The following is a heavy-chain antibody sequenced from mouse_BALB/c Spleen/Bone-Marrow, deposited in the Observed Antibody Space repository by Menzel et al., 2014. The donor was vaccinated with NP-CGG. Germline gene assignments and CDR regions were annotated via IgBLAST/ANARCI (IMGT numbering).Heavy chain of an antibody. D-gene: IGHD2-4*01. J-gene: IGHJ2*01. CDR2: ISSGGHDT. CDR1: GFSSSSYS. CDR3: SKDGGYDYSYYFDY. Sequence: EVKLMESGGGLVKPGGSLKLSCAASGFSSSSYSMSWVRQTPEKRLEWVATISSGGHDTYYPDSVKGRFTISRDNAKNTLYLQMSSLKSEDTAMYCCSKDGGYDYSYYFDYWGQGTTLTVSS. V-gene: IGHV5-6-4*01.